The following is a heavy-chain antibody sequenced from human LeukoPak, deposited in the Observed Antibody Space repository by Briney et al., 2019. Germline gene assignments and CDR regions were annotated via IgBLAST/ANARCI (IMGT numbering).Heavy chain of an antibody. D-gene: IGHD2-21*02. CDR2: INPSGHWT. CDR3: ARDNSVRDTAWWFDP. J-gene: IGHJ5*02. Sequence: ASVKVSCKAFGYTFTNYYMHWVRQAPGQGLEWMGLINPSGHWTSYAQKFQGRVTLTRDVSTSTDYLELSSLRSEDTAVYYCARDNSVRDTAWWFDPWGQGTLVTVSS. CDR1: GYTFTNYY. V-gene: IGHV1-46*01.